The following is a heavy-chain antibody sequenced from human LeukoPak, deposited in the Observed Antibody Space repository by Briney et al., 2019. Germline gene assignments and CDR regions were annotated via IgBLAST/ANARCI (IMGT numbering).Heavy chain of an antibody. V-gene: IGHV3-9*01. CDR3: AKDKTGDTVMVYYFDY. J-gene: IGHJ4*02. CDR2: ISWNSGSI. CDR1: GFTFDDYA. D-gene: IGHD5-18*01. Sequence: GGSLRLSCAASGFTFDDYAMHWVRQAPGKGLEWVSGISWNSGSIGYADSVKGRFTISRDNAKNSLYLQMNSLRAEDTALYYCAKDKTGDTVMVYYFDYWGQGTLVTVSS.